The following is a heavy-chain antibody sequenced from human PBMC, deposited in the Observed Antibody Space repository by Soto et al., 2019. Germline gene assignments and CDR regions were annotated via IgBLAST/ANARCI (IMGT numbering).Heavy chain of an antibody. CDR2: INPSGGST. D-gene: IGHD2-15*01. CDR3: ARVPYCSGGSCPNWSDP. J-gene: IGHJ5*02. Sequence: ASVKVSCKASGYTFTSYYMHWVRQAPGQGLEWMGIINPSGGSTSYGQKFQGRVTMTRDTSTSTVYMELSSLRSEDTAVYYCARVPYCSGGSCPNWSDPWGQGTLVTVSS. V-gene: IGHV1-46*01. CDR1: GYTFTSYY.